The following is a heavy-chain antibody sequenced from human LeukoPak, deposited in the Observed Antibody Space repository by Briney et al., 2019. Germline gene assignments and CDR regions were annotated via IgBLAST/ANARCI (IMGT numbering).Heavy chain of an antibody. D-gene: IGHD6-13*01. J-gene: IGHJ5*02. CDR1: GGSISSGDYY. Sequence: SETLSLTCTVSGGSISSGDYYWSWIRQPPGKGLECIGYIYYSGSTYYNPSLKSRVTISVDTSKNQFSLKLSSVTAADTAVYYCARGIGAAAGTWFWFDPWGQGTRVTVSS. V-gene: IGHV4-30-4*01. CDR2: IYYSGST. CDR3: ARGIGAAAGTWFWFDP.